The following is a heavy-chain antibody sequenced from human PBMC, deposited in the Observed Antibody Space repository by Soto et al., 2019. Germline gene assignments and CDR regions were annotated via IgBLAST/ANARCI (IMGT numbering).Heavy chain of an antibody. CDR2: ISHDGSKK. CDR3: TRAAQ. J-gene: IGHJ4*02. Sequence: PGGSLRLSCAASGFTFSSYGMHWVHQAPGKGLEWVANISHDGSKKDCDDSVKGRFTISRDNAKNTLYLDLSSLRAEDTAVYYCTRAAQWGPGTLVTVSS. V-gene: IGHV3-30*03. CDR1: GFTFSSYG.